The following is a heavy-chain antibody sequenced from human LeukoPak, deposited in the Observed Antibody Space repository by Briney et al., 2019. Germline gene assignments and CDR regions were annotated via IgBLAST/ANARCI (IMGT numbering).Heavy chain of an antibody. CDR2: IGSSGGGI. J-gene: IGHJ4*02. CDR1: GFTFSTYT. Sequence: PGGSLRLSCAASGFTFSTYTMYWVRHPPGKRLEWVSIIGSSGGGIHYADSVKGRFTISRDNSKNTLYLQMNSLKAEDTAVYYCAKSEGNSWNFDYWGQGTLVTVSS. D-gene: IGHD6-13*01. V-gene: IGHV3-23*01. CDR3: AKSEGNSWNFDY.